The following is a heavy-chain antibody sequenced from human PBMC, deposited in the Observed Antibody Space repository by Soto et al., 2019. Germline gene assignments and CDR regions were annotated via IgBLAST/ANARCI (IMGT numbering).Heavy chain of an antibody. CDR3: TTDRIVMRPPYSGYDLTDY. Sequence: EVQLVESGGGLVKPGGSLRLSCAASGFTFSNAWMSWVRQAPGKGLEWVGRIKSKTDGGTTDYAAPVKGRFTISRDDSKTTLYLQMNSLKTEDTAVYYCTTDRIVMRPPYSGYDLTDYWGQGTLVTVSS. CDR2: IKSKTDGGTT. V-gene: IGHV3-15*01. D-gene: IGHD5-12*01. J-gene: IGHJ4*02. CDR1: GFTFSNAW.